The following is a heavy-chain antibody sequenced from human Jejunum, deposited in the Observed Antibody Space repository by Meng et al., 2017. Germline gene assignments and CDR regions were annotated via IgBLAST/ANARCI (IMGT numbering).Heavy chain of an antibody. CDR2: INWNGGTT. J-gene: IGHJ4*02. CDR3: ARGHFRDYYATSGYDS. Sequence: GESLKISCAASGFTFSSYEMTWVRQAPGKGLEWVSGINWNGGTTRYGDSVKGRFTISRDNAKNSLYLQMNSLRAEDTALYYCARGHFRDYYATSGYDSWGQGTLVTVSS. CDR1: GFTFSSYE. D-gene: IGHD3-22*01. V-gene: IGHV3-20*04.